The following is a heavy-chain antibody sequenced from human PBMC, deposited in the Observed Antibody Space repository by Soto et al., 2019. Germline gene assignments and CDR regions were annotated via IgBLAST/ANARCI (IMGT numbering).Heavy chain of an antibody. V-gene: IGHV3-74*01. CDR1: GFTFSSYW. CDR2: INSDGSST. Sequence: EVQLVESGGGLVQPGGSLRLSCAASGFTFSSYWMHRVRQAPGKGLVWVSRINSDGSSTSYADSVKGRFTISRDNAKNTLYLQMNSLRAEDTAVYYCARGPYDYVWGSYRPHFDPWGQGTLVTVSS. J-gene: IGHJ5*02. D-gene: IGHD3-16*02. CDR3: ARGPYDYVWGSYRPHFDP.